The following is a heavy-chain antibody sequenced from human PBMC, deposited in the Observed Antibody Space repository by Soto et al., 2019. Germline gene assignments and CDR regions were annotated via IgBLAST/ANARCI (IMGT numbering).Heavy chain of an antibody. CDR3: ARDWPIIAAAAVSYYYGMDV. CDR1: GGSFSSYA. CDR2: IIPIFGTA. J-gene: IGHJ6*02. D-gene: IGHD6-13*01. Sequence: SVKVSCKASGGSFSSYAISWVRQAPGQGLEWMGGIIPIFGTANYAQKFQGRVTITADESTSTAYMELSSLRSEDTAVYYCARDWPIIAAAAVSYYYGMDVWGQGTTVTVSS. V-gene: IGHV1-69*13.